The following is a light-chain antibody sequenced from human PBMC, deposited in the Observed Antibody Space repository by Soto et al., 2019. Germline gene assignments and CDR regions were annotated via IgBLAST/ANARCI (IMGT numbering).Light chain of an antibody. V-gene: IGKV1-27*01. Sequence: DIQMTQSPSSLSASVGDRVTITCRASQGIGNYLAWFQQKPGKIPKLLIYGASALQSGVPSRFSGTGSGTEFTLTISSLQPEDVATYYCQKYNTAPLTFGGGTKVEIK. CDR1: QGIGNY. J-gene: IGKJ4*01. CDR3: QKYNTAPLT. CDR2: GAS.